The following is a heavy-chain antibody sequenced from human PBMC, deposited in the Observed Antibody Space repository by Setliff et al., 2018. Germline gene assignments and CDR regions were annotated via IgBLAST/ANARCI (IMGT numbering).Heavy chain of an antibody. V-gene: IGHV4-59*11. Sequence: SETLSLTCTVSGGPISSHYWSWIRQPPGKGLAWIGYIYYSGSTNYNPSLKSRVTISVDTSKNQFSLKLSSVTAADTAVYYCARVGDMAYCGGDCYLGDAFDIWGQGTMVTVSS. D-gene: IGHD2-21*01. CDR3: ARVGDMAYCGGDCYLGDAFDI. CDR1: GGPISSHY. J-gene: IGHJ3*02. CDR2: IYYSGST.